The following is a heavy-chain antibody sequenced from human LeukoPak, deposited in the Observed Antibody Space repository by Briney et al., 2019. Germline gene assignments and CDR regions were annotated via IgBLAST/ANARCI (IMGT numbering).Heavy chain of an antibody. CDR1: GYTFTNYG. Sequence: GASVKVSCKASGYTFTNYGISWVRQAPGQGLEWMGWISAYNGNTNYAQKLQGRVTMTTDTSTSTAYMELRSLRSDDTAVYYCARVYGIVVVPVYYYYGMDVWGQGTTVTVSS. CDR2: ISAYNGNT. V-gene: IGHV1-18*01. J-gene: IGHJ6*02. D-gene: IGHD2-2*01. CDR3: ARVYGIVVVPVYYYYGMDV.